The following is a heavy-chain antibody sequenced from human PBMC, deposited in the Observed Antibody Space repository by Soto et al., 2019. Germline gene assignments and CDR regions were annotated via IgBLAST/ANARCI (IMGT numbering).Heavy chain of an antibody. CDR2: ISAYNGNT. CDR3: ARDPTIRYYYYYMDV. D-gene: IGHD3-3*02. Sequence: QVQLVQSGAEVKKPGASVKVSCKASGYSFTSYGISWVRQAPGQGLEWMGWISAYNGNTNYAQKLQGRVTMTTDTSTSTAYMELRILRSDDTAVYYCARDPTIRYYYYYMDVWGKGTTVTVSS. J-gene: IGHJ6*03. V-gene: IGHV1-18*01. CDR1: GYSFTSYG.